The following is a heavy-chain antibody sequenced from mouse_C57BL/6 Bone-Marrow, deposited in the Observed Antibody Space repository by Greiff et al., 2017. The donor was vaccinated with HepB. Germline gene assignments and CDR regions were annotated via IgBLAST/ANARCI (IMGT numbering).Heavy chain of an antibody. CDR2: INPNNGGT. D-gene: IGHD1-1*01. Sequence: VQLQQSGPELVKPGASVKISCKASGYTFTDYYMNWVKQSHGKSLEWIGDINPNNGGTSYNQKFKGKATLTVDKSSSTAYMELRSLTSEDSAVYYCARGTTVSYWYFDVWGTGTTVTVSS. CDR3: ARGTTVSYWYFDV. J-gene: IGHJ1*03. CDR1: GYTFTDYY. V-gene: IGHV1-26*01.